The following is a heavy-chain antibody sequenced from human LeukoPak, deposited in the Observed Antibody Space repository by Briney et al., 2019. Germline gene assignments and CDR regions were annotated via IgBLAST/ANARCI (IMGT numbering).Heavy chain of an antibody. CDR1: GYSISSGYY. CDR3: ARDPPPYYYDSSGYLNWFDP. Sequence: SETLSLTCTVSGYSISSGYYWGWIRQPPGKGLEWIGSIYHSGSTYYNPSLKSRVTISVDTSKNQFSLKLSSVTAADTAVYYCARDPPPYYYDSSGYLNWFDPWGQGTLVTVSS. D-gene: IGHD3-22*01. V-gene: IGHV4-38-2*02. CDR2: IYHSGST. J-gene: IGHJ5*02.